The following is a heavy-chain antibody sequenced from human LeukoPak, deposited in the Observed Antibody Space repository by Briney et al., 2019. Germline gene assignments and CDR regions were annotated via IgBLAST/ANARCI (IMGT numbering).Heavy chain of an antibody. Sequence: SVKVTCKASGGTFSSYAISWVRQAPGQGLEWVGGIIPIFGTANYAQKFPGRVTITTDESTSTAYMELSSLRSEDTAVYYCARGPSGSYYDYWGQGTLVTVSS. CDR1: GGTFSSYA. J-gene: IGHJ4*02. CDR2: IIPIFGTA. V-gene: IGHV1-69*05. CDR3: ARGPSGSYYDY. D-gene: IGHD1-26*01.